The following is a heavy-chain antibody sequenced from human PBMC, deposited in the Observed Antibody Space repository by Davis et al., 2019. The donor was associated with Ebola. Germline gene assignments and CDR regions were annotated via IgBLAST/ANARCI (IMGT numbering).Heavy chain of an antibody. D-gene: IGHD3-3*01. J-gene: IGHJ6*02. V-gene: IGHV3-53*04. Sequence: GGSLRLSCAASGFTVSINYMSWVRQAPGKGLEWVSTVYSDGNTYYADSVKGRFTISRHDSENTLYLQMNSLRAEDTAVYYCARSFGLPYYYYGMDVWGQGTTVTVSS. CDR3: ARSFGLPYYYYGMDV. CDR2: VYSDGNT. CDR1: GFTVSINY.